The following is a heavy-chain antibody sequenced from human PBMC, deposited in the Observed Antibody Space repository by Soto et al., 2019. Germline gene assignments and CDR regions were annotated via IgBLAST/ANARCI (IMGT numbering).Heavy chain of an antibody. J-gene: IGHJ3*02. CDR1: GFTFSSYW. CDR3: AIFPPDSSGWSYGGDAFDI. V-gene: IGHV3-7*01. Sequence: GGFLRLSCAASGFTFSSYWMSWVRQAPGKGLEWVANIKQDGSEKYYVDSVKGRFTISRDNAKNSLYLQMNSLRAEDTAVYYCAIFPPDSSGWSYGGDAFDIWGQGTMVTVSS. D-gene: IGHD6-19*01. CDR2: IKQDGSEK.